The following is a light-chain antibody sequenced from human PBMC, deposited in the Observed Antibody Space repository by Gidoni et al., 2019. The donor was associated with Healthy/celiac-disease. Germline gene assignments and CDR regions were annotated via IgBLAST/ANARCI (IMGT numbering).Light chain of an antibody. V-gene: IGKV4-1*01. Sequence: SLGERATINCKSSQSVLYSSNNKNYLAWYQQKPGQPPKLLIYWASTRESGVPDRFIGSGSGTDFTLTISSLQAEDVAVYYCQQYYSTPQTFXGXTKVEIK. CDR3: QQYYSTPQT. CDR1: QSVLYSSNNKNY. CDR2: WAS. J-gene: IGKJ4*01.